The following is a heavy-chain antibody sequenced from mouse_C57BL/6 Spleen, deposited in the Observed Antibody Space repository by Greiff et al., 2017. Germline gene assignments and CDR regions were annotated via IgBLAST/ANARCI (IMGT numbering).Heavy chain of an antibody. CDR3: ARGDYDDYFDY. D-gene: IGHD2-4*01. Sequence: VKQRPGQGLEWIGMIHPNSGSTNYNEKFKSKATLTVDKSSSTAYMQLSSLTSEDSAVYYCARGDYDDYFDYWGQGTTLTVSS. J-gene: IGHJ2*01. CDR2: IHPNSGST. V-gene: IGHV1-64*01.